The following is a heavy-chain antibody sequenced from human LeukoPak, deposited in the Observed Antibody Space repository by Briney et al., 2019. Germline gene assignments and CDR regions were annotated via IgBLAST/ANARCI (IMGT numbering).Heavy chain of an antibody. CDR3: ARERDGYNYDY. Sequence: ASVKVSCKASGYTFTGYYMHWVRRAPGQGLEWMGWINPNSGGTNYAQKFQGWVTMTRDTSISTAYMELSRLRSDDTAVYYCARERDGYNYDYWGQGTLVTVSS. D-gene: IGHD5-24*01. V-gene: IGHV1-2*04. CDR2: INPNSGGT. J-gene: IGHJ4*02. CDR1: GYTFTGYY.